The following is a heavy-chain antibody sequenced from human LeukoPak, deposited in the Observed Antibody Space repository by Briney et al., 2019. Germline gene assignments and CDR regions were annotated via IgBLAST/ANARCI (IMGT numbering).Heavy chain of an antibody. D-gene: IGHD6-13*01. CDR1: GFTFSSYG. Sequence: GGSLRLSCAASGFTFSSYGMHWVRQAPGKGLEWVAFIRYYGSNKYYADSVKGRFTISRDNSKNTLYLQMNSLRAEDTAVYYCAKDRSDSSSWYEDYWGQGTLVTVSS. CDR3: AKDRSDSSSWYEDY. V-gene: IGHV3-30*02. J-gene: IGHJ4*02. CDR2: IRYYGSNK.